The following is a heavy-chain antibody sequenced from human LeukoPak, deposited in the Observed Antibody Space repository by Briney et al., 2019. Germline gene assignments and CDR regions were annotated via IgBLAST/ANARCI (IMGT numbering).Heavy chain of an antibody. CDR3: ARDRRGSYYWFDP. J-gene: IGHJ5*02. Sequence: GGSLRLSCAASGFTFSSYSMNWLGQAPRKRPHGVASISSSSSDIYYADSVKGRFTISRDNAKNSLYLQMNSLRAEDTAVYYCARDRRGSYYWFDPWGQGTLVTVSS. CDR1: GFTFSSYS. D-gene: IGHD1-26*01. V-gene: IGHV3-21*01. CDR2: ISSSSSDI.